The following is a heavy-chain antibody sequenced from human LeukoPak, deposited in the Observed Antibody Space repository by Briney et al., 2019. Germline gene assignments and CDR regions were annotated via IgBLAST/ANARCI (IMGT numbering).Heavy chain of an antibody. CDR3: AKGGYSYYFDY. Sequence: GGSLRLSCAASGFTFTDYAMTWVRQAPGKGLEWVSTISGSGGGTYYADSVKGRFTISRDNSKNTLYLQMNSLRAEDTAVYYCAKGGYSYYFDYWGQGTLVTVSS. D-gene: IGHD5-12*01. CDR1: GFTFTDYA. J-gene: IGHJ4*02. V-gene: IGHV3-23*01. CDR2: ISGSGGGT.